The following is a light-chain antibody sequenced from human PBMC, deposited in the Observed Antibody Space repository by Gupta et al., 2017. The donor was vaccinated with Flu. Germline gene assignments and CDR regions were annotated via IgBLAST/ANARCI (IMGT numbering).Light chain of an antibody. CDR2: RNN. CDR1: SSNIGSNY. J-gene: IGLJ3*02. Sequence: QSVLTQRPSASGTHGQRVTIPCSGSSSNIGSNYVYWYQQLPGTAPKLLIYRNNQRPSGVPDRFSGSTSGTSASLAISGLRSEDEADYYCAAWDDSLVWVFGGGTKLTVL. V-gene: IGLV1-47*01. CDR3: AAWDDSLVWV.